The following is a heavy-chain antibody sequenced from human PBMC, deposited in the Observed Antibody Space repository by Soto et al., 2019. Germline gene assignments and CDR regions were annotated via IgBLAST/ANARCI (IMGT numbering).Heavy chain of an antibody. CDR2: LSGDGDSK. V-gene: IGHV3-23*01. CDR3: AKDTKEL. Sequence: EVQLLESGGGFVQPGGSLRLSCAASGFTFSNYAMSWVRQGPGKGLEWGSALSGDGDSKYYSDSVKGRFTISRDNSKNTVYLHMNSLRVEDTAVYYCAKDTKELWGRGTLVTVSS. CDR1: GFTFSNYA. D-gene: IGHD3-10*01. J-gene: IGHJ2*01.